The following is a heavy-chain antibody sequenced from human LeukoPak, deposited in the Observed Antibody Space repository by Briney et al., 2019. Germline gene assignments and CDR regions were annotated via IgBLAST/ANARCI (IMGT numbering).Heavy chain of an antibody. D-gene: IGHD3-10*01. Sequence: SETLSLTCTVSGGSISSYYWSWIRQPPGKGLEWIGYIYYSGSTNYNPSLKSRVTISVDTSKNQFSLKLSSVTAADTAVYYCARDVSVGFGELLVGWFDPWGQGTLVTVSS. J-gene: IGHJ5*02. V-gene: IGHV4-59*01. CDR1: GGSISSYY. CDR2: IYYSGST. CDR3: ARDVSVGFGELLVGWFDP.